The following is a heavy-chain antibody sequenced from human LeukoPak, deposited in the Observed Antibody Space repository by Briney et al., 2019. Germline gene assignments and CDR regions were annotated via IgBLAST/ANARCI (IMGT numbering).Heavy chain of an antibody. V-gene: IGHV4-4*09. CDR3: ARLGSYHDF. Sequence: SETLSLTCTVSGASISHYYWSWIRQTPERGLEWRGHVHTSGASTYYPSLKTRLTMSIDTSRSQLSLKLTSVTAADTAVYFCARLGSYHDFWGQGALVTVSS. J-gene: IGHJ4*02. D-gene: IGHD1-26*01. CDR1: GASISHYY. CDR2: VHTSGAS.